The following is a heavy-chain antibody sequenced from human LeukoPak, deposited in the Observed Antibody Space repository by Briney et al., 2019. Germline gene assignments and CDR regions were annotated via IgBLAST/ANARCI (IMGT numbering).Heavy chain of an antibody. J-gene: IGHJ4*02. D-gene: IGHD6-19*01. Sequence: SETLSLTCTVSGGSISSSSHYWGWIRQPPGKGLEWIGSIYYSGSTYYNPSLKSRVTISVDTSKNQFSLKLSSVTAADTAVYYCARVEKPALGAGTADYWGQGTLVTVSS. CDR1: GGSISSSSHY. CDR3: ARVEKPALGAGTADY. CDR2: IYYSGST. V-gene: IGHV4-39*07.